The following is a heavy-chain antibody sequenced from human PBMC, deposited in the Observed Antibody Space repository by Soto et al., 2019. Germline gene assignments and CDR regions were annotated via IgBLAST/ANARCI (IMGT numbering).Heavy chain of an antibody. V-gene: IGHV1-18*01. D-gene: IGHD1-1*01. CDR2: ISAHNGNT. CDR1: GYAFTTYG. CDR3: ARGRYGDY. Sequence: QVHVVQSGAEVKKPGASVNFSCKGSGYAFTTYGITWVRQAPGQGLEWMGWISAHNGNTNYAQKLQGRVTVTRDTSTSTAYMELRSLRSDDTAVYYCARGRYGDYWGQGALVTVSS. J-gene: IGHJ4*02.